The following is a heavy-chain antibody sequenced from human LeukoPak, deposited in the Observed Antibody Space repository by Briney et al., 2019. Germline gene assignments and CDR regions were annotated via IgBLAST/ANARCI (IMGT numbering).Heavy chain of an antibody. V-gene: IGHV3-7*01. Sequence: PGGSLRLSCVASGFTFSSYWMSWVRQAPGKGLEWVANINQNRSEKYFVDSVKGRFTISRDNAKNSLYLQMNSLRAEDTAVYYCAKDQVRTVVTPRGMDVWGQGTTVTVSS. CDR1: GFTFSSYW. CDR3: AKDQVRTVVTPRGMDV. D-gene: IGHD4-23*01. CDR2: INQNRSEK. J-gene: IGHJ6*02.